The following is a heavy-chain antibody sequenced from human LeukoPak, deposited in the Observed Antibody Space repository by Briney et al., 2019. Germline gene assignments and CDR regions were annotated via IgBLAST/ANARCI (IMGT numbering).Heavy chain of an antibody. V-gene: IGHV1-2*06. CDR1: GYTFTGCY. CDR2: INPNSGGT. J-gene: IGHJ6*02. D-gene: IGHD6-13*01. Sequence: GASVKVSCKASGYTFTGCYMHWVRQAPGQGLEWMGRINPNSGGTNYAQKFQGRVTMTRDTSISTAYMELSRLRSDDTAVYYCARDLPRGYSSSWYYGFYYYYGMDVWGQGTTVTVSS. CDR3: ARDLPRGYSSSWYYGFYYYYGMDV.